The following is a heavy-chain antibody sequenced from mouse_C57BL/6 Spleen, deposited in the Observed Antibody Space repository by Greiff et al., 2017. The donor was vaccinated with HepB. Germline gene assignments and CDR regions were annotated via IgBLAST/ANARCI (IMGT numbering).Heavy chain of an antibody. CDR1: GYAFSSYW. CDR2: IYPGDGDT. D-gene: IGHD2-10*02. V-gene: IGHV1-80*01. CDR3: ARREYGNYGAMDY. J-gene: IGHJ4*01. Sequence: VESGASVKISCKASGYAFSSYWMNWVKQRPGKGLEWIGQIYPGDGDTNYNGKFKGKATLTADKSSSTAYMQRSSLTSEDSAVYFCARREYGNYGAMDYWSQGTSVTVSS.